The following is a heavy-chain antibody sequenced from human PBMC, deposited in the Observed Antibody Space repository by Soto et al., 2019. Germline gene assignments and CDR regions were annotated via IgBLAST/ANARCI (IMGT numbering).Heavy chain of an antibody. CDR1: GYSISSGYY. CDR2: IHHSGGT. CDR3: ARDIAASDGDY. D-gene: IGHD6-13*01. J-gene: IGHJ4*02. Sequence: SETLSLTCSVSGYSISSGYYWGWIRQAPGKGLKWFGNIHHSGGTYYNPSLESRVTISIDTSKNQFSLMLTTVTAADTAIYDCARDIAASDGDYWGQGTLVTVSS. V-gene: IGHV4-38-2*02.